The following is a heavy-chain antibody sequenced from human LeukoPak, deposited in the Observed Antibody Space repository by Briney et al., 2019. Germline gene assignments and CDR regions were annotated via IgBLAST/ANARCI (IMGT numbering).Heavy chain of an antibody. J-gene: IGHJ6*03. Sequence: PSETLSLTCAVSGGSLSGYYWTWIRQPPGKGLEWIGEINHSGSTNYNPSLKSRVTISVDTSRKQFFLRLSSVTAADTAVYYCARPRRGYDSSGYYYYYYMDVWGKGTTVTISS. CDR2: INHSGST. D-gene: IGHD3-22*01. CDR1: GGSLSGYY. CDR3: ARPRRGYDSSGYYYYYYMDV. V-gene: IGHV4-34*01.